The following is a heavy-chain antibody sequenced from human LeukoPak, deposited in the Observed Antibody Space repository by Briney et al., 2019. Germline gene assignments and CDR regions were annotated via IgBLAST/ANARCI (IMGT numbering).Heavy chain of an antibody. D-gene: IGHD1-1*01. V-gene: IGHV4-59*08. CDR3: ARWDDRAWSFGN. J-gene: IGHJ4*02. CDR2: ISHSGTT. Sequence: PAESLSLTCIVSGGSISSYSWNWIRQAPGKGLEWVGYISHSGTTSYTASLKGRFTISVDTSKNQLSLQMTCVTAADTAVYYWARWDDRAWSFGNWGRGTLVTVSS. CDR1: GGSISSYS.